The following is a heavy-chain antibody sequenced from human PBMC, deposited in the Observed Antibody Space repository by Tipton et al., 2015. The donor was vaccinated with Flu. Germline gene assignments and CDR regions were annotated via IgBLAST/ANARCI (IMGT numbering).Heavy chain of an antibody. CDR1: GDSISTTIYY. Sequence: TLSLTCTVSGDSISTTIYYWGWVRQPPGKRLEWIGSIYYSGTTYYNPSLKSRVTISVDSSKNEFSLTLASLTAADTAVYYCARDLWNDRRAYYYYGVDVWGQGTTVTVSS. V-gene: IGHV4-39*07. D-gene: IGHD1-1*01. CDR3: ARDLWNDRRAYYYYGVDV. J-gene: IGHJ6*02. CDR2: IYYSGTT.